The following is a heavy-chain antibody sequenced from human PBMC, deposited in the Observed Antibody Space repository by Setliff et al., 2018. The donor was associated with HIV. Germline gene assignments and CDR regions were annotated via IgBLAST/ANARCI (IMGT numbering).Heavy chain of an antibody. CDR2: ISYDGSNK. Sequence: SLRLSCAASGFTFSTYAIHWVRQAPGKGLEWVTMISYDGSNKYYADSVKGRFTISRDNSKNTLYLQMNSLRADDTAVYYCVRDQKLKYGSSGPYDAFDIWGQGTMVTVSS. CDR3: VRDQKLKYGSSGPYDAFDI. CDR1: GFTFSTYA. D-gene: IGHD3-22*01. J-gene: IGHJ3*02. V-gene: IGHV3-30*04.